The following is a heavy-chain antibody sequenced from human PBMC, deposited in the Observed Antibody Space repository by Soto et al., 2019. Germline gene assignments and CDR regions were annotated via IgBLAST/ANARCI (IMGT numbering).Heavy chain of an antibody. CDR2: IYWDDDK. J-gene: IGHJ4*02. CDR1: GFSLITSGVG. Sequence: QITLKEAGPTLVKPTQTLTLTCSFSGFSLITSGVGVGWIRQPPGKALEWLALIYWDDDKGYSTSLKSRLTTTTDTPKNQVVLTMTNMDPADTATYYCAHTMAPRIFDYWGQGTLVTVSS. CDR3: AHTMAPRIFDY. V-gene: IGHV2-5*02.